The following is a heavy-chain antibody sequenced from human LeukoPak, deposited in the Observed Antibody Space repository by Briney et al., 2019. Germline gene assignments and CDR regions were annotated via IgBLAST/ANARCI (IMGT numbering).Heavy chain of an antibody. CDR1: GFTFSSYS. J-gene: IGHJ4*02. D-gene: IGHD3-22*01. Sequence: GGSLRLSCAASGFTFSSYSMNWVRQAPGKGLEWVSYIGSSSSTIYYADSVKGRFTISRDNAKNSLYLQMNSLRAEDTAVYYCARDGTYYYDSSGYYGMWGQGTLVTVSS. CDR2: IGSSSSTI. V-gene: IGHV3-48*01. CDR3: ARDGTYYYDSSGYYGM.